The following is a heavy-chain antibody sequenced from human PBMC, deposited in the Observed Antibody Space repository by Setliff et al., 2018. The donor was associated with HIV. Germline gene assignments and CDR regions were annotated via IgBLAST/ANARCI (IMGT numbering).Heavy chain of an antibody. J-gene: IGHJ3*02. V-gene: IGHV4-34*01. D-gene: IGHD6-6*01. CDR1: GGSFSGYY. Sequence: SETLSLTCAVYGGSFSGYYWSWIRQPPGKGLEWIAEINHSGSTKYNPSLKSRVTISVDTSKNQFSLRLYSVTAADTAVYYCARAYEGSSPGGAVDIWGQGTMVTVSS. CDR3: ARAYEGSSPGGAVDI. CDR2: INHSGST.